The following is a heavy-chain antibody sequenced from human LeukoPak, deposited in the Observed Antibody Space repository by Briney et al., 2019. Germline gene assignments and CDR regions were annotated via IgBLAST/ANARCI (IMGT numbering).Heavy chain of an antibody. J-gene: IGHJ3*02. Sequence: ASVKVSCKASGCTFTSYGISWVRQAPGQGLEWMGWISAYNGNTNYAQKLQGRVTMTTDTSTSTAYMELRSLRSDDTAVYYCARANDILTGTDAFDIWGQGTMVTVSS. CDR1: GCTFTSYG. CDR2: ISAYNGNT. CDR3: ARANDILTGTDAFDI. V-gene: IGHV1-18*01. D-gene: IGHD3-9*01.